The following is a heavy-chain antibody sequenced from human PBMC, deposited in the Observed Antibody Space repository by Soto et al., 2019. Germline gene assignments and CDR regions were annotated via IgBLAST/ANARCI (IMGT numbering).Heavy chain of an antibody. J-gene: IGHJ4*02. CDR2: IHHSGST. CDR1: GGSFSAYY. Sequence: QVQLQQWGAGLLKPSETLSLTCAVYGGSFSAYYWSWIRQSPGKGLEWIGEIHHSGSTNYKPSLKSRVTISVDTSKYLFSLELRSVTAADTAVYYCASYGSGSYYNGYYFDYWGQGTLVTVSS. CDR3: ASYGSGSYYNGYYFDY. D-gene: IGHD3-10*01. V-gene: IGHV4-34*01.